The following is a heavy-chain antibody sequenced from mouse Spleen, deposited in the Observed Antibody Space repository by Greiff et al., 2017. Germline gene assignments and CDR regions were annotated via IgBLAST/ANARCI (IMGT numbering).Heavy chain of an antibody. J-gene: IGHJ2*01. CDR1: GFTFSDYY. D-gene: IGHD3-2*02. CDR3: ARDQGLANFDY. V-gene: IGHV5-16*01. CDR2: INYDGSST. Sequence: EVKLVESEGGLVQPGSSMKLSCTASGFTFSDYYMAWVRQVPEKGLEWVANINYDGSSTYYLDSLKSRFIISRDNAKNILYLQMSSLKSEDTATYYCARDQGLANFDYWGQGTTLTVSS.